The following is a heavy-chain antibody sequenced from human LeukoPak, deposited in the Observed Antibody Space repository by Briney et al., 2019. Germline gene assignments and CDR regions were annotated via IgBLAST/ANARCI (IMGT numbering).Heavy chain of an antibody. CDR1: GGTFNSYA. J-gene: IGHJ5*02. V-gene: IGHV1-69*13. D-gene: IGHD6-19*01. CDR3: ARGPTPGAVAGTET. CDR2: ITAIFRTT. Sequence: SVKVSCTTSGGTFNSYAISWVRQAPGQGLEWMGRITAIFRTTNYAQKFQGRVTITADESMSTVYMELSSLRSEDTAVYYCARGPTPGAVAGTETWGQGTLVTVSS.